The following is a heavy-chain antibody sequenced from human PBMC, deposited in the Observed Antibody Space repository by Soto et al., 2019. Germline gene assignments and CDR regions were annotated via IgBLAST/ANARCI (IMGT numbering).Heavy chain of an antibody. Sequence: EVQLVESGGGLVQPGGSLRLSCAASGFTFSSYNMNWVRQAPGKGLEWVSYISSSSSTIYYADSVKGRFTISRDNAKNSLYLKMNSLRDEDTAVYYCARATQWLVGGFDYWGKGTLVTVSS. CDR1: GFTFSSYN. CDR3: ARATQWLVGGFDY. D-gene: IGHD6-19*01. V-gene: IGHV3-48*02. CDR2: ISSSSSTI. J-gene: IGHJ4*02.